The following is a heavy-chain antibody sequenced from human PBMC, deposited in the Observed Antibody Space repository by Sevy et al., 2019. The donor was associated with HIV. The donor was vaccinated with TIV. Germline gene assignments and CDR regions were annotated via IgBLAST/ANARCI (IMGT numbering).Heavy chain of an antibody. CDR2: ISYDINNK. J-gene: IGHJ6*02. CDR1: GFTFFAYT. CDR3: ARDLASSANGLDV. V-gene: IGHV3-30-3*01. Sequence: GGSLRLSCAASGFTFFAYTMHWVRQAPGKGLEWVALISYDINNKYYAYSVKGRFTISRDNSKNTLYLQMNSLRPEDTAVYYCARDLASSANGLDVWGQGTTVTVSS. D-gene: IGHD3-3*02.